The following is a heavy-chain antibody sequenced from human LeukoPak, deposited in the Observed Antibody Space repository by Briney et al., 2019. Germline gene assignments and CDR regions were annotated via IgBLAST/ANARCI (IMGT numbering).Heavy chain of an antibody. V-gene: IGHV4-39*01. CDR3: ARHAASVGSGWYQADY. J-gene: IGHJ4*02. CDR1: GGSISSSSYY. CDR2: IYYSGST. D-gene: IGHD6-19*01. Sequence: SETLSLTCTVSGGSISSSSYYWGWIRQPPGKGLEWIGSIYYSGSTYYSPSLKSRVTISVDTSKNQFSLKLTSVSAADTAVYYCARHAASVGSGWYQADYWGQGTLVSVSS.